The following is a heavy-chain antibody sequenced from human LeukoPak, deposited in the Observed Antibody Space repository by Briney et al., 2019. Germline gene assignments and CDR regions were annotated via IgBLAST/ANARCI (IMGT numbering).Heavy chain of an antibody. CDR3: AREMYDILTGGPFDY. V-gene: IGHV4-39*02. CDR1: GGSISSSSYY. Sequence: SETLSLTCTVSGGSISSSSYYWGWIRQPPGKGLEWIGSIYYSGSTYYNPSLKSRVTISVDTSKNQFSLKLSSVTAADTAVYYCAREMYDILTGGPFDYWGQGTLVTVSS. CDR2: IYYSGST. J-gene: IGHJ4*02. D-gene: IGHD3-9*01.